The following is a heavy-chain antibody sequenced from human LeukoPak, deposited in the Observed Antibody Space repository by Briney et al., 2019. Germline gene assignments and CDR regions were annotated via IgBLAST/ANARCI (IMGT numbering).Heavy chain of an antibody. D-gene: IGHD1-26*01. J-gene: IGHJ4*02. V-gene: IGHV3-11*04. Sequence: PGGSLRLSCAASGFTFSDYYMSWIRQAPGKGLEWISYISDTGDIMYYAESLKGRFTIYRDNAKNSLYLRMNSLTAGDTAVYCCATNSKWKLPYFHHWGQGTLVTVSS. CDR1: GFTFSDYY. CDR3: ATNSKWKLPYFHH. CDR2: ISDTGDIM.